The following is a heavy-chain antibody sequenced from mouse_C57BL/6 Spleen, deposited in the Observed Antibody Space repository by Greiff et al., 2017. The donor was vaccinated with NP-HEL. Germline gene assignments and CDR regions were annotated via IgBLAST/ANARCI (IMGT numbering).Heavy chain of an antibody. CDR3: AREAYYSNLYYAMDY. Sequence: QVQLQQPGAELVKPGASVKLSCKASGYTFTSYWMHWVKQRPGQGLEWIGMIHPNSGSTNYNEKFKSKATLTVDKSSSTAYMQLSSLTSEDSAVYYCAREAYYSNLYYAMDYWGQGTSVTVSS. CDR1: GYTFTSYW. V-gene: IGHV1-64*01. CDR2: IHPNSGST. D-gene: IGHD2-5*01. J-gene: IGHJ4*01.